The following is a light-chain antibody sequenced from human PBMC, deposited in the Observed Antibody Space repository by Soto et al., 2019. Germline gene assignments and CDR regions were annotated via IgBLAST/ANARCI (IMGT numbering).Light chain of an antibody. CDR2: YAS. CDR1: QSISSW. V-gene: IGKV1-5*01. Sequence: DIQMTQSPSTLSASVGDRGTITCRASQSISSWLAWYQQKPGKAPKLLIYYASSLESGVPSRFSCSGSGTEFTLTISSLQPDDFATYYCQQYDSLWTFGQGTKVDIK. J-gene: IGKJ1*01. CDR3: QQYDSLWT.